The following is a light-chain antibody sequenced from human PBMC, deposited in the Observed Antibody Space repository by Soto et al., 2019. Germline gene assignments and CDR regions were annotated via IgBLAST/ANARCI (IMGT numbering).Light chain of an antibody. CDR1: QSVSSN. J-gene: IGKJ4*01. Sequence: EIVMTQSPATLSMSPGARATLSCRASQSVSSNLAWYQQKPGQTPRLLIYGASTRVTGVPARFSGGGSGTEFTLTISSLQSEDFAVYYCQQYNNWPLTFGGGTKVDIK. CDR3: QQYNNWPLT. CDR2: GAS. V-gene: IGKV3-15*01.